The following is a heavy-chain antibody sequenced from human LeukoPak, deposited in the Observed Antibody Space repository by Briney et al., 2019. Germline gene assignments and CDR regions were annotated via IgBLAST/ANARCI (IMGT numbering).Heavy chain of an antibody. CDR3: VRGSSGYYWYYFDY. V-gene: IGHV3-23*01. Sequence: GGSLRLSCAASGFTSSSYAMSWVRQAPGKGLEWVSAISGSGGSTYYADSVKGRFTISRDNSKNTLYLQMNSLRAEDTAVYYCVRGSSGYYWYYFDYWGQGTLVTVSS. CDR1: GFTSSSYA. D-gene: IGHD3-22*01. CDR2: ISGSGGST. J-gene: IGHJ4*02.